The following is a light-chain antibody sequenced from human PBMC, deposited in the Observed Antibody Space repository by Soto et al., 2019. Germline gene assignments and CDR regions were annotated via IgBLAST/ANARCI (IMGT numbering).Light chain of an antibody. Sequence: ESVLTQSPATLSLSPGERATLPCRASQSVSSYLAWYQQKPGQAPRLLIYDSSNRAAGIPARFSGSGSGTDFTLTVSSLEPEDFVVYYCQQRSDWPWTFGQGTKVDIK. V-gene: IGKV3-11*01. CDR2: DSS. CDR1: QSVSSY. J-gene: IGKJ1*01. CDR3: QQRSDWPWT.